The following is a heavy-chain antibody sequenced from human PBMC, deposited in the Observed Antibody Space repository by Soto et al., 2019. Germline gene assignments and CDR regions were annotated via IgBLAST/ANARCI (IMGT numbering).Heavy chain of an antibody. V-gene: IGHV3-33*05. Sequence: QVQLVESGGGVVQPGRSLRLSCAASGFTFSAYGIHWVRQAPGKGLEWVATISFDSRDRLYVESMNGRLTISRENSRNTVYLQMDSLRAEDTAVYHCARVCGGDCGNAFDVWGQGTVVAVSP. CDR1: GFTFSAYG. CDR3: ARVCGGDCGNAFDV. J-gene: IGHJ3*01. CDR2: ISFDSRDR. D-gene: IGHD2-21*02.